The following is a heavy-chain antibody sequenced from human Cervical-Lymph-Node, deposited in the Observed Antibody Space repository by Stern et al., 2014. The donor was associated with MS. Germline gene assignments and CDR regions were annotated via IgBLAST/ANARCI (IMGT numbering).Heavy chain of an antibody. D-gene: IGHD5-18*01. CDR3: ASERYTYYDDQRPPGGFGP. J-gene: IGHJ5*02. CDR1: GITFSHSA. V-gene: IGHV1-58*01. Sequence: QLVQSGPEVKKPGTSVKVSCKASGITFSHSAVQWLRQARGQRLERIGLVVVSNGDTNYAQSFQERVTITRDMSTSTVYMELRSLRSEDTAVYYCASERYTYYDDQRPPGGFGPWGQGTLVTVSS. CDR2: VVVSNGDT.